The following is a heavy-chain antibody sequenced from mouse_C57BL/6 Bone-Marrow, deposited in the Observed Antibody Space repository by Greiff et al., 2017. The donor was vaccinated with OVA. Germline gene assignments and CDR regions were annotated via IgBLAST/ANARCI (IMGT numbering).Heavy chain of an antibody. CDR2: IHPNSGST. CDR3: NSSGYLLAY. Sequence: QVQLQQSGAELMKPGASVKLSCKATGYTFTGYWIEWVKQRPGQGLEWIGMIHPNSGSTYYNEKFKSKATLTVDKSSSTAYMQLSSLTSEDSAVYYCNSSGYLLAYWGQGTLVTVSA. D-gene: IGHD3-2*02. CDR1: GYTFTGYW. V-gene: IGHV1-64*01. J-gene: IGHJ3*01.